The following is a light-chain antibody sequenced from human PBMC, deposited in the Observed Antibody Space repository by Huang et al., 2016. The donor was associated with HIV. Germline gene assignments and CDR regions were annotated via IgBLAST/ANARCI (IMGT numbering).Light chain of an antibody. CDR1: QTISTF. CDR2: DTP. J-gene: IGKJ1*01. CDR3: QHYGSSSWT. Sequence: DIVLTQSPGTLSLSPGQRVTLSCRASQTISTFLAWFQQTPGQAPRLLIYDTPTRATGIPDRFSGSGSGTDFALTIRRLDPEDFAVYYCQHYGSSSWTFGQGTKVEV. V-gene: IGKV3-20*01.